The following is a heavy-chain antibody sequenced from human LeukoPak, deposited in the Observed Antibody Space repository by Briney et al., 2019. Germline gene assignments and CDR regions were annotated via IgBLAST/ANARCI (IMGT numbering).Heavy chain of an antibody. Sequence: GASVKVSCKASGYTFTGYYMHWVRQAPGQGLEWMGWINPNSGDTNYAQKFQGRVTMTRDTSISTAYMELSRLRSDDTAVYYCALAAAGTSYYYYYGMNVWGQGTTVTVSS. CDR2: INPNSGDT. D-gene: IGHD6-13*01. CDR1: GYTFTGYY. J-gene: IGHJ6*02. CDR3: ALAAAGTSYYYYYGMNV. V-gene: IGHV1-2*02.